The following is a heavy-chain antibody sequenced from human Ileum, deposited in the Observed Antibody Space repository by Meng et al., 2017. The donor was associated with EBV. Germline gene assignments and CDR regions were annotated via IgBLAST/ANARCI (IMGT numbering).Heavy chain of an antibody. CDR1: VDSSSNEHW. CDR3: ASNGAFSLDH. J-gene: IGHJ4*02. V-gene: IGHV4-4*03. CDR2: IHHTRGP. D-gene: IGHD2-8*01. Sequence: QVQRQGSVPGLVSPPRTLPRPCSVSVDSSSNEHWWSWVRQSPGKGLEWIGEIHHTRGPNYNPSLKSRVIISVDKSNNHFSLRLSAVTAADTAVYYCASNGAFSLDHWGQGTLVTVSS.